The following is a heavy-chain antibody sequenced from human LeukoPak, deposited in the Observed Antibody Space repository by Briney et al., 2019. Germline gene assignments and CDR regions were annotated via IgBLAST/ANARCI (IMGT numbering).Heavy chain of an antibody. V-gene: IGHV3-30*04. Sequence: GGSLRLSCTASGITSGLTFSTYAMSWVRQAPGKGLEWVAVISYDTTNKYHTDSVKGRFTISRDNSKNTLYLQMNSLRVEDTAVYYCAKAVGYAIYYGMDVWGQGTTVTVSS. CDR2: ISYDTTNK. D-gene: IGHD5-12*01. CDR3: AKAVGYAIYYGMDV. CDR1: GITSGLTFSTYA. J-gene: IGHJ6*02.